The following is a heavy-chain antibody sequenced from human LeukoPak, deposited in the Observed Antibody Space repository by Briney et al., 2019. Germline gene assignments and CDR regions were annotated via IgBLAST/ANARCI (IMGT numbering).Heavy chain of an antibody. CDR2: IYYSGST. CDR3: ARFATESGSYQTFDY. CDR1: GGSISSYY. J-gene: IGHJ4*02. V-gene: IGHV4-59*01. Sequence: SETLSLTCTVSGGSISSYYWSWIRHPPRKGLEWIGYIYYSGSTNYNPSLNSRVTISVDTSKNQFSLKLSSVTAADTAVYYCARFATESGSYQTFDYWGQGTLVTVSS. D-gene: IGHD1-26*01.